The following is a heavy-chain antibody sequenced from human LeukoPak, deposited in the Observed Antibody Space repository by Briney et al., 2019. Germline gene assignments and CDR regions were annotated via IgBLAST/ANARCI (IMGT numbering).Heavy chain of an antibody. V-gene: IGHV4-4*07. CDR2: IYTSGST. J-gene: IGHJ6*03. CDR3: ARGTGNYYYYYMDV. D-gene: IGHD1-1*01. CDR1: GGSISSYY. Sequence: SETLSLTCTVSGGSISSYYWSWIRQPAGKGLEWIGRIYTSGSTNYDPSLKSRVTMSVDTSKNQFSLKLSSVTAADTAVYYCARGTGNYYYYYMDVWGKGTTVTVSS.